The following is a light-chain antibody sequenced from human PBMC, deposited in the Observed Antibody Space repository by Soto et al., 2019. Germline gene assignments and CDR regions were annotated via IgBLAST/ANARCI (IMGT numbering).Light chain of an antibody. CDR3: QQRSNWPPT. CDR2: DAS. Sequence: ETVLTQSPATLSLSPGERATLSCRASQSVSTYLAWFQQKPGQALRLLIYDASNRATGIPARFSGSGSGTDFTLTISSLEPEDFALYFCQQRSNWPPTFGQGTKVEIK. V-gene: IGKV3-11*01. CDR1: QSVSTY. J-gene: IGKJ1*01.